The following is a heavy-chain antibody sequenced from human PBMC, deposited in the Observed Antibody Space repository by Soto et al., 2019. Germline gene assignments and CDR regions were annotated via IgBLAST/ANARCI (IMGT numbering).Heavy chain of an antibody. CDR2: FDPEDGET. CDR3: ATAGQWELLNWFDP. D-gene: IGHD1-26*01. Sequence: ASVKVSCKVSGCTLTELSMHWVRQAPGKGLEWMGGFDPEDGETIYAQKFQGRVTMTEDTSTDTAYMELSSLRSEDTAVYYCATAGQWELLNWFDPWGQGTLVTVSS. V-gene: IGHV1-24*01. J-gene: IGHJ5*02. CDR1: GCTLTELS.